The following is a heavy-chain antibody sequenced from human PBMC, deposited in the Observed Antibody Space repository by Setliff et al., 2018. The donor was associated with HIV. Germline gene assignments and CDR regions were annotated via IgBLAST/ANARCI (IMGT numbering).Heavy chain of an antibody. CDR1: GYTFTGYF. V-gene: IGHV1-46*01. Sequence: ASVMVSCKASGYTFTGYFIHWVRQAPGQGLEWMGLINPSGGETIYAQKFQGRVTMTEDTSTDTAYMELSSLRSEDTAVYYCATPGWVAAPREYFQHWGQGTLVTVSS. D-gene: IGHD2-15*01. J-gene: IGHJ1*01. CDR2: INPSGGET. CDR3: ATPGWVAAPREYFQH.